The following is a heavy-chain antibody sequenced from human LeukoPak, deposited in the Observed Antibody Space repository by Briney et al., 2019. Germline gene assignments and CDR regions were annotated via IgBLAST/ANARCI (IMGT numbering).Heavy chain of an antibody. V-gene: IGHV1-69*04. Sequence: ASVKVSCKASGGTFSSYAISWVRQAPGQGLEWMGRIIPILGIATYAQKFQGRVTITADKSTSTAYMELSSLRSEDTAVYYCARDFGGYYNSFLLVWGQGTLVTVSS. CDR3: ARDFGGYYNSFLLV. CDR2: IIPILGIA. J-gene: IGHJ4*02. CDR1: GGTFSSYA. D-gene: IGHD3-10*01.